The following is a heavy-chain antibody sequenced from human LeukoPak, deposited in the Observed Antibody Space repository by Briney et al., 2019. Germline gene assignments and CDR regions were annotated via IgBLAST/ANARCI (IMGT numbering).Heavy chain of an antibody. Sequence: GGSLRLSCAASGFTFSSYWMSWVRQAPGKGLEWVANIKQDGSEKYYVDSVKGRFTISRDNAKNSLYLQMNSLRAEDMAVYYCARTYYDLWSGYQPAHDAFDIWGQGTMVTVSS. CDR2: IKQDGSEK. J-gene: IGHJ3*02. V-gene: IGHV3-7*01. CDR3: ARTYYDLWSGYQPAHDAFDI. CDR1: GFTFSSYW. D-gene: IGHD3-3*01.